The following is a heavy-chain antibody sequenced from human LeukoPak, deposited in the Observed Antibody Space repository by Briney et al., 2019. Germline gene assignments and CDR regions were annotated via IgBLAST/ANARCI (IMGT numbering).Heavy chain of an antibody. D-gene: IGHD4-17*01. V-gene: IGHV5-51*01. Sequence: GESLKISCKGTGYSFSSYWIGWVREMPGKGLEWMGIIYPGDFDTRYSPSFQGQVTISADKSISTAYLQWSSLKASNTAMYYCARHRGDYRRGFDYWGQGTLVTVSS. CDR2: IYPGDFDT. CDR3: ARHRGDYRRGFDY. CDR1: GYSFSSYW. J-gene: IGHJ4*02.